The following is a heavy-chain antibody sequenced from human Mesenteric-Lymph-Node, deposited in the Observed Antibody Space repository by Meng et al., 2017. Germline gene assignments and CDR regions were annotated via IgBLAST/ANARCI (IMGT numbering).Heavy chain of an antibody. CDR1: GFTFSSYW. CDR3: ARSLVLYYYYGMDV. CDR2: IKQDGSEK. V-gene: IGHV3-7*01. Sequence: GESLKISCAASGFTFSSYWMSWVRQAPGKGLEWVANIKQDGSEKYYVDSVKGRFTISRDNAKNSLYLQMNSLRAEDTAVYYCARSLVLYYYYGMDVWGQGT. J-gene: IGHJ6*02. D-gene: IGHD3-9*01.